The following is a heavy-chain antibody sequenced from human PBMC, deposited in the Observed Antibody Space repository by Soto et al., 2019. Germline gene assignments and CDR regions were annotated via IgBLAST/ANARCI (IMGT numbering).Heavy chain of an antibody. CDR1: GDSVSSVTAT. D-gene: IGHD6-19*01. J-gene: IGHJ2*01. CDR2: TYYRSKWYY. Sequence: QVQLQQSGPGLVKPSQTLSLMCDISGDSVSSVTATWSWIRQSPSRGLEWLGRTYYRSKWYYDYEVSVKSRIVITTDTSKNQLTLDLNGVTPEDTAVYFCARDGSGFHWYFDVWGRGTLVTVSS. V-gene: IGHV6-1*01. CDR3: ARDGSGFHWYFDV.